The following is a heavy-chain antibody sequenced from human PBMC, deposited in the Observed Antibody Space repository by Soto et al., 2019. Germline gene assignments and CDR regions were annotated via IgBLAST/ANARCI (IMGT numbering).Heavy chain of an antibody. Sequence: QEQPVQSGAEVKKPGSSVTVACKASGVLFISYHISWVRKVPGPGLEWMGGIIHVFQPAYYTQRNQGRVTILAEESTNTAYKELRSLRSEDTAIYYCARGGSGYTWFNEFWGQGTLVTVSS. V-gene: IGHV1-69*01. J-gene: IGHJ4*02. CDR1: GVLFISYH. D-gene: IGHD3-22*01. CDR3: ARGGSGYTWFNEF. CDR2: IIHVFQPA.